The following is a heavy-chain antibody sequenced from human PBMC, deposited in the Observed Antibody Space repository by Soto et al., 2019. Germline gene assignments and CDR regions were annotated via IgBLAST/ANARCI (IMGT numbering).Heavy chain of an antibody. CDR1: GYTFTSYG. D-gene: IGHD2-2*01. J-gene: IGHJ6*02. Sequence: QVQLVQSGAEVKKPGASVKVSCKASGYTFTSYGISWVRQAPGQGLEWMGWISAYNGNTNYAQKLQGRVTMTTDTATSTAYMELRSLRSDDTAVYYCARVASCYRCVYYYYGMDVWGQGTTVTVSS. CDR3: ARVASCYRCVYYYYGMDV. V-gene: IGHV1-18*04. CDR2: ISAYNGNT.